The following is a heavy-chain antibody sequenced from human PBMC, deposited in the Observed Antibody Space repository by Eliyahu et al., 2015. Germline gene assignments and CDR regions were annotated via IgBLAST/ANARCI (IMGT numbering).Heavy chain of an antibody. D-gene: IGHD3-10*01. CDR3: ARGDQGSGGYFNL. Sequence: QVKLQESGPGLVKPSETLSLXCSVSGGSLSGYYWTWTRXPAGKGLEWIGRIYSSGSTDYHPSLKSRLTMSLDTSKNQFYLRLMSVTAADTAVYYCARGDQGSGGYFNLWGQGALVTVSS. CDR2: IYSSGST. CDR1: GGSLSGYY. J-gene: IGHJ4*02. V-gene: IGHV4-4*07.